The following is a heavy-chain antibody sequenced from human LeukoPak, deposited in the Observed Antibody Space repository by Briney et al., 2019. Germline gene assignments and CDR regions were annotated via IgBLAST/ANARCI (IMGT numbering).Heavy chain of an antibody. CDR2: CRNKISGYTT. CDR1: GFTFTDHY. D-gene: IGHD5-18*01. J-gene: IGHJ4*02. V-gene: IGHV3-72*01. Sequence: PGGSLRLSCSASGFTFTDHYMDWVRQAPGKGLEWIGRCRNKISGYTTEYAASVEGRFSFSRDDSKNSLYLQMNSLKTEDTAIYYCTRVERGYTYGYGHIDYWGQGILVTVTS. CDR3: TRVERGYTYGYGHIDY.